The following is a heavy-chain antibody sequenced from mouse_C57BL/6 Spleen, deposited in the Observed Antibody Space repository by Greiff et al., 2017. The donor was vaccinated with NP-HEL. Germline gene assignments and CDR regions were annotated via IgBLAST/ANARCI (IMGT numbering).Heavy chain of an antibody. CDR2: INPSGGYT. Sequence: VQLQQSGAELAKPGASVKLSCKASGYTFTSYWMHWVKQRPGQGLEWIGYINPSGGYTKYNQKFKGKATLTADTSSSTAYMQLSSLTYEDSAVYYCAREGGDYYGTCFAYWGQGTLVTVSA. V-gene: IGHV1-7*01. D-gene: IGHD1-1*01. J-gene: IGHJ3*01. CDR3: AREGGDYYGTCFAY. CDR1: GYTFTSYW.